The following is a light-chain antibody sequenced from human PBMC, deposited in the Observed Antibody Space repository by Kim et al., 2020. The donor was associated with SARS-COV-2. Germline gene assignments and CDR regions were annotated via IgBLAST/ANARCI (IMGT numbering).Light chain of an antibody. J-gene: IGKJ1*01. Sequence: ASVGDRVTITCRASQSVYTWLAWYQQKPGKTPNLLIDKASYLQNGAPSRFSGSGSGTEFTLTINSLQPDDFATYYCQQYNAYPWTFGQGTKVDIK. V-gene: IGKV1-5*03. CDR3: QQYNAYPWT. CDR2: KAS. CDR1: QSVYTW.